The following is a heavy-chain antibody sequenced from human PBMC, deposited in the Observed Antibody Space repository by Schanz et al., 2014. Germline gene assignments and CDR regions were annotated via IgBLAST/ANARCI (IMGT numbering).Heavy chain of an antibody. V-gene: IGHV1-18*01. CDR3: ARVHHYDPSGWGYFDY. D-gene: IGHD3-22*01. J-gene: IGHJ4*02. CDR2: ISVYTGNT. CDR1: GYTFTTYA. Sequence: QVQLVQSGAEVKKPGASVRVSCKASGYTFTTYAMSWVRQAPGQGLEWVGWISVYTGNTKYGQKVQGRVTITRDTSASTAYMELSSLRSEDTAVYYCARVHHYDPSGWGYFDYWGQGALVTVSS.